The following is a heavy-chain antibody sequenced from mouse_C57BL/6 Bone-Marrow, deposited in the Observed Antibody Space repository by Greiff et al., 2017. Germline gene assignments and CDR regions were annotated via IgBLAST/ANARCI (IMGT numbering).Heavy chain of an antibody. V-gene: IGHV1-80*01. Sequence: QVQLKQSGAELVKPGASVKISCKASGYAFSSYWMNWVKQRPGKGLEWIGQIYPGDGDTNYNGKFKGKATLTADKSSSTAYMQLSSLTSEDSAVYVCARDLYYYGSSWAYWGQGTLVTVSA. CDR2: IYPGDGDT. CDR3: ARDLYYYGSSWAY. J-gene: IGHJ3*01. D-gene: IGHD1-1*01. CDR1: GYAFSSYW.